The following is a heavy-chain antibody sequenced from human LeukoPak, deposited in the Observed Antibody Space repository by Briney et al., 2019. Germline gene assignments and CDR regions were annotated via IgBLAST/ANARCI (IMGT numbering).Heavy chain of an antibody. CDR3: ARGGNKWELDNWFDP. J-gene: IGHJ5*02. V-gene: IGHV4-4*02. CDR1: GGSISSSNW. D-gene: IGHD1-26*01. CDR2: IFHSGST. Sequence: SGTLSLTCAVSGGSISSSNWWSWVRQPPGKGLEWIGEIFHSGSTNYSLSLKSRVTISVDKSKNQFSLKLNSVTAADTAVYYCARGGNKWELDNWFDPWGQGTLVTVSS.